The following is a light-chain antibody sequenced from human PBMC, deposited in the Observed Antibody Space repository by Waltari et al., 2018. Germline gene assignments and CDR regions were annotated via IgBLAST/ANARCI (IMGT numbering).Light chain of an antibody. J-gene: IGKJ4*01. V-gene: IGKV3-20*01. CDR1: QSLSSSS. CDR2: GAS. Sequence: EIVLTQAPGTLSLSPGERATLSCRARQSLSSSSLAWYPQRPGQAPGLLIYGASTRASGISDRFSGSGSGTDFTLTISRLEPEDFAVYYCQQYGRSPRTFGGGTKLEI. CDR3: QQYGRSPRT.